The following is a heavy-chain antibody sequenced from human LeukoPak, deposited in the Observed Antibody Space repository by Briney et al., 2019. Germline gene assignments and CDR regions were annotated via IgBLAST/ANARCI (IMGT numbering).Heavy chain of an antibody. Sequence: SETLSLTCTVSGGSISSSSYYWGWIRQPPGKGLEWIGSIYYSGSTYYNPSLKSRVTISVDTSKNQFSLKLSSVTAADTAVYYCATLPRVPAAVDYWGQGTLVTVSS. CDR3: ATLPRVPAAVDY. V-gene: IGHV4-39*01. CDR1: GGSISSSSYY. D-gene: IGHD2-2*01. J-gene: IGHJ4*02. CDR2: IYYSGST.